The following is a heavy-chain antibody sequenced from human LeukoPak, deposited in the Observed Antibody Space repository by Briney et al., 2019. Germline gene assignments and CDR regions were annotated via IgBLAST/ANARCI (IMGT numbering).Heavy chain of an antibody. CDR2: IHYSGST. J-gene: IGHJ4*02. CDR3: AREVVAAAGTVDY. Sequence: PPETLSLTCAVSGDSISSYYWSWIRQPPGKGLEWIGYIHYSGSTNYNPSLKSRVTISVDTSKNQFSLILSSVTTADTAVYYCAREVVAAAGTVDYWGQGTLVTVSS. CDR1: GDSISSYY. D-gene: IGHD6-13*01. V-gene: IGHV4-59*01.